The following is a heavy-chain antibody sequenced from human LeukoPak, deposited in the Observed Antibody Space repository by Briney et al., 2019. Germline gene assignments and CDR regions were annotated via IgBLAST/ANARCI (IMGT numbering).Heavy chain of an antibody. J-gene: IGHJ6*02. D-gene: IGHD2-2*01. V-gene: IGHV3-23*01. Sequence: PGGSLRLSCAASGFTFSSYAMSWVRQAPGKGLEWASAISGSGGSTYYADSVKGRFTISRDNSKNTLYLQMNSLRAEDTAVYYCAKALSSCLHRCHYYCYYGMDVWGQGTTVTVSS. CDR2: ISGSGGST. CDR1: GFTFSSYA. CDR3: AKALSSCLHRCHYYCYYGMDV.